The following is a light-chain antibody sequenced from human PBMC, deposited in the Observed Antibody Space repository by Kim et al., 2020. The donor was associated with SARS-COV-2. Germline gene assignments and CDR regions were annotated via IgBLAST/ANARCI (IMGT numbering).Light chain of an antibody. V-gene: IGKV1-33*01. J-gene: IGKJ3*01. Sequence: DIQLTQSPSSLSASIGDRVTITCQASQDISTHLNWYQQKLGKAPELLISDASTLEYGVPSRFSGSGSGTDFTFTISRLQPEDIASYYCQHYDDRPPFTFGPGTKVDIK. CDR2: DAS. CDR1: QDISTH. CDR3: QHYDDRPPFT.